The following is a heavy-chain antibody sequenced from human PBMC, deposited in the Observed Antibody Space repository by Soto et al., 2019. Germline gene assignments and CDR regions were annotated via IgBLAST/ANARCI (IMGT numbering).Heavy chain of an antibody. CDR2: ISGAGIST. V-gene: IGHV3-23*01. CDR3: AKFYRGYSGYVAD. CDR1: GFTFTDYT. D-gene: IGHD5-12*01. Sequence: RRLSCAASGFTFTDYTMRWVRQAPGKGLEWVSAISGAGISTYFGNSVKGRFTISRDNSKNTLYLQMNSLRAEDTAIYFCAKFYRGYSGYVADWGQGTLVTVSS. J-gene: IGHJ4*02.